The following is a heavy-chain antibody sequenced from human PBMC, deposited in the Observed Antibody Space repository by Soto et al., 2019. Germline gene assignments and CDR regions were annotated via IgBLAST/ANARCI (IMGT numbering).Heavy chain of an antibody. CDR1: GGSFGDCY. J-gene: IGHJ6*02. Sequence: SETRCLTWAVYGGSFGDCYWSWIRHLTGKGLEWIGEINHSGSTNYNPSLKSRVTISVDMSKNQYSLKLNSMTAADTAVYYCARGRKQLLLAYYEYYGMDVWGQGTTVT. CDR2: INHSGST. CDR3: ARGRKQLLLAYYEYYGMDV. V-gene: IGHV4-34*01. D-gene: IGHD2-2*01.